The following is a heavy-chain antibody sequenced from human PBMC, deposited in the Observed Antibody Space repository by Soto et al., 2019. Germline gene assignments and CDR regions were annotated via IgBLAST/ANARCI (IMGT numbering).Heavy chain of an antibody. CDR3: VWSSGYCSGGSCLRAFDI. V-gene: IGHV1-69*02. Sequence: ASVKVSCKASGGTFSSYTISWVRQAPGQGLEWMGRIIPILGIANYAQKFQGRVTITADKSTSTAYMELSSLRSEDTAVYYCVWSSGYCSGGSCLRAFDIWGQGTSVTVAS. CDR1: GGTFSSYT. CDR2: IIPILGIA. J-gene: IGHJ3*02. D-gene: IGHD2-15*01.